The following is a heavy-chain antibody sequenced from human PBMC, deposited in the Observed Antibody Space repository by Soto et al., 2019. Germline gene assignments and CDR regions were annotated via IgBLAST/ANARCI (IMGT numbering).Heavy chain of an antibody. D-gene: IGHD6-19*01. CDR3: AKDVNSSGWYPAY. CDR1: GFTFSSYA. Sequence: GGSLRLSCAASGFTFSSYAMSWVRQAPGKGLEWVSAISGSGDNTYYADSVKGRFTISRDNSKNTLYLQMNSLRAEDTAVYYCAKDVNSSGWYPAYWGKGTLVTVSS. CDR2: ISGSGDNT. J-gene: IGHJ4*02. V-gene: IGHV3-23*01.